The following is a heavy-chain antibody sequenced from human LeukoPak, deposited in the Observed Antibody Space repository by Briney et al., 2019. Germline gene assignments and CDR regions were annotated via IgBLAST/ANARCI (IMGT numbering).Heavy chain of an antibody. Sequence: GGSLRLSCAASGFTFSSYWMHWVRQAPGKGLVWVSRINSDGSSTSYADSVKGRFTISRDNAKNTLYLQMNSLRAEDTAVYYCASFGVGAYYYYYYMDVWGKGTTVTVSS. J-gene: IGHJ6*03. CDR2: INSDGSST. D-gene: IGHD3-3*01. CDR1: GFTFSSYW. CDR3: ASFGVGAYYYYYYMDV. V-gene: IGHV3-74*01.